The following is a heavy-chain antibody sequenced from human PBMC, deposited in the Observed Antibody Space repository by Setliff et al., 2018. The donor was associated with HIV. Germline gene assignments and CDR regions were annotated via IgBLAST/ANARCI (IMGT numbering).Heavy chain of an antibody. CDR1: GGSISSYY. D-gene: IGHD3-22*01. CDR3: ARSGVYYYDSSGHFDY. Sequence: SETLSLTCTVSGGSISSYYWSWIRQPPGKGLEWIGYIYYIGSTNYNPSLKSRVTISVDTSKNQFSLKLSSVTAADTAVYYCARSGVYYYDSSGHFDYWGQGTLVTVSS. J-gene: IGHJ4*02. CDR2: IYYIGST. V-gene: IGHV4-59*01.